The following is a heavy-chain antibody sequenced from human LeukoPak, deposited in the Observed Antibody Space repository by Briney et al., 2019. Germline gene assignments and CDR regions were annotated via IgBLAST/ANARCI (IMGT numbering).Heavy chain of an antibody. CDR1: GYTFTSYA. D-gene: IGHD3-10*01. Sequence: GASVKVSCKASGYTFTSYAMNWVRQAPGQGLEWMGWISAYNGNTNYAQKFQGRVTMTTDTSTSTAYMELRSLRSDDTAVYYCARDRRVRGDYMDVWGKGTTVTISS. CDR2: ISAYNGNT. CDR3: ARDRRVRGDYMDV. V-gene: IGHV1-18*01. J-gene: IGHJ6*03.